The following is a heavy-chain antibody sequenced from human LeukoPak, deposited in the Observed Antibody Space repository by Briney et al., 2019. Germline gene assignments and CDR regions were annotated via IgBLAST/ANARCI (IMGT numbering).Heavy chain of an antibody. Sequence: GGSLKLSCAASGFTFSGSAMHWVRQAPGKGLEWVANTKQDGNEKYYVDSVAGRFTISRDNAKNSLYLQMNSLRAEDTAVYYCARSMTGSGSYYPYFDYWGQGTLVTVSS. V-gene: IGHV3-7*04. CDR1: GFTFSGSA. D-gene: IGHD3-10*01. J-gene: IGHJ4*02. CDR3: ARSMTGSGSYYPYFDY. CDR2: TKQDGNEK.